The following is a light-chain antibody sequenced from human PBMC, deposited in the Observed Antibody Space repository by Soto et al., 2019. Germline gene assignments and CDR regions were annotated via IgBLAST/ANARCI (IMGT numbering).Light chain of an antibody. V-gene: IGKV3-15*01. CDR2: GAS. J-gene: IGKJ2*01. Sequence: EVVMTQSPATLSVSPGDRATISCRASQSVDTNVAWYQQKPGQAPRLLVHGASTRATGVPARFTGIGSGTDFTLTISGLQSDDFAVYYCQQYYNWPPYTFGQGTKLQIK. CDR1: QSVDTN. CDR3: QQYYNWPPYT.